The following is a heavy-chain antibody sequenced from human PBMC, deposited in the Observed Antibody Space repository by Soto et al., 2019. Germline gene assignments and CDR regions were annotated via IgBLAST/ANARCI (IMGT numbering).Heavy chain of an antibody. Sequence: PSETLSLTCSVSGDSISRIDYYWTWIRQHPEKGLEWIGNIYFRGNTYYSPSLESRLTISVDTSKNQFSLKLTSVTAADTAVYYCAREGGSYDSGGYLIRGAFVILGQGTMGTVS. CDR2: IYFRGNT. CDR1: GDSISRIDYY. D-gene: IGHD3-22*01. CDR3: AREGGSYDSGGYLIRGAFVI. J-gene: IGHJ3*02. V-gene: IGHV4-31*03.